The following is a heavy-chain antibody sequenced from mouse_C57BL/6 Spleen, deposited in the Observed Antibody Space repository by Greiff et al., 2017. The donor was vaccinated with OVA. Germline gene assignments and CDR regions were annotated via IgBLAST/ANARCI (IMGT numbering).Heavy chain of an antibody. CDR2: IYPGDGDT. CDR1: GYAFSSSW. V-gene: IGHV1-82*01. Sequence: QVQLQQSGPELVKPGASVKISCKASGYAFSSSWMNWVKQRPGKGLEWIGRIYPGDGDTNYNGKFKGKATLTADKSSSTAYMQLSSLTSEDAAVYFCARAGDGYYDYAMDYWGQGTSVTVSS. D-gene: IGHD2-3*01. CDR3: ARAGDGYYDYAMDY. J-gene: IGHJ4*01.